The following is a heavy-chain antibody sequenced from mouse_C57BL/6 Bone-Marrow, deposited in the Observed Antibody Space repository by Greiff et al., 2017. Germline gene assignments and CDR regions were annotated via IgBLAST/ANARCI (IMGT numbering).Heavy chain of an antibody. V-gene: IGHV1-82*01. CDR1: GYAFSSSW. CDR2: IYPGVCDT. J-gene: IGHJ3*01. D-gene: IGHD2-4*01. CDR3: ARPYDYDRAWFAY. Sequence: QLQQSGPELVKPGASVKISCKASGYAFSSSWMNWVKQRPGKGLEWIGRIYPGVCDTNYIGKFKGKATLTADKPSSTAYMQLSSLTSEDSAVYFCARPYDYDRAWFAYGGQGTLVTVSA.